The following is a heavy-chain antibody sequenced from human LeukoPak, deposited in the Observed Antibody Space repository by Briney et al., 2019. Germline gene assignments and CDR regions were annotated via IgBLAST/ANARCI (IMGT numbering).Heavy chain of an antibody. CDR1: GGSISSYY. CDR2: IYYSGNT. Sequence: SETLSLTCTVSGGSISSYYWSWIRQPPGKGLEWIGYIYYSGNTNYNPSLKSRVTISVDTSKNQFSLKLSPVTAADTAVYYCARAPSRGPNLRIFDYWGQGTLVTVSS. D-gene: IGHD1-14*01. CDR3: ARAPSRGPNLRIFDY. V-gene: IGHV4-59*01. J-gene: IGHJ4*02.